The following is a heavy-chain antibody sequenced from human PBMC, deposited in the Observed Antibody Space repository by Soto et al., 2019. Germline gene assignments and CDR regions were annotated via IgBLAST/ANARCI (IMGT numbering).Heavy chain of an antibody. J-gene: IGHJ5*02. Sequence: SETLSLTCTVSGGSISSYYWTWIRQPPGKGLEWIGYIYYSGSTNYNPSLKSRVTISVDTSKNQFSLKLSSVTAADTAVYYCARAKAPLYSSSWYWFDPWGQGTLVTVS. V-gene: IGHV4-59*08. CDR1: GGSISSYY. D-gene: IGHD6-13*01. CDR3: ARAKAPLYSSSWYWFDP. CDR2: IYYSGST.